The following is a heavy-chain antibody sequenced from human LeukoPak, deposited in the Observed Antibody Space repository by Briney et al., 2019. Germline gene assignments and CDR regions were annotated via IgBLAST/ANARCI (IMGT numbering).Heavy chain of an antibody. D-gene: IGHD1-7*01. J-gene: IGHJ3*02. V-gene: IGHV1-46*01. CDR3: ARRTTYLNAFDI. CDR1: GYTFTSYY. Sequence: ASVKVSCKASGYTFTSYYMHWVRQAPGQGRAWMGIINPSGGSTSYAQKFQGRVTMTRDTSTSTVYMELSSLRSEDTAVYYCARRTTYLNAFDIWGQGTMVTVSS. CDR2: INPSGGST.